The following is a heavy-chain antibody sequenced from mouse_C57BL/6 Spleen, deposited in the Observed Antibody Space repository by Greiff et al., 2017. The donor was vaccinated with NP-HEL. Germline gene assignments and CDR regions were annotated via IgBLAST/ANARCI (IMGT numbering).Heavy chain of an antibody. CDR1: GFTFSDYY. CDR3: ARDRAFITTVVATGYFDV. D-gene: IGHD1-1*01. Sequence: EVQLVESEGGLVQPGSSMKLSCTASGFTFSDYYMAWVRQVPEKGLEWVANINYDGSSTYYLDSLKSRFIISRDNAKNILYLQMSSLKSEDTATYYCARDRAFITTVVATGYFDVWGTGTTVTVSS. J-gene: IGHJ1*03. CDR2: INYDGSST. V-gene: IGHV5-16*01.